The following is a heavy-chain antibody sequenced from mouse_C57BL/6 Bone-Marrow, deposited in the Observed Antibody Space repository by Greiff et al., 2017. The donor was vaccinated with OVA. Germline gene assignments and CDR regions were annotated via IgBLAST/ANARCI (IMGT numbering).Heavy chain of an antibody. J-gene: IGHJ2*01. Sequence: QVQLQQSGPELVKPGASVKISCKASGYAFSSSWMNWVKQRPGKGLEWIGRIYPGDGDTNYNGKFKGKATLTADKSSSTAYMQLSSLTSEDSAVXFCARHEDGYYASYFAYWGQGTTLTVSS. V-gene: IGHV1-82*01. CDR1: GYAFSSSW. CDR2: IYPGDGDT. D-gene: IGHD2-3*01. CDR3: ARHEDGYYASYFAY.